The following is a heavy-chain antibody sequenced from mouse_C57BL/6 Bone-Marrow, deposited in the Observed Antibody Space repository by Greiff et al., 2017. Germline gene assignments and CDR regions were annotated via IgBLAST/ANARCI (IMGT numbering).Heavy chain of an antibody. CDR2: IYPGSGST. V-gene: IGHV1-55*01. CDR1: GYTFTSYW. J-gene: IGHJ2*01. CDR3: ARSLLPRGY. Sequence: QVQLQQPGAELVKPGASVKMSCKASGYTFTSYWITWVKQRPGQGLEWIGDIYPGSGSTNYNEKFKSKGTLTVDTSCSTAYMQLSSLTSEDSAGYYCARSLLPRGYWGQGTTLTVSS. D-gene: IGHD2-10*01.